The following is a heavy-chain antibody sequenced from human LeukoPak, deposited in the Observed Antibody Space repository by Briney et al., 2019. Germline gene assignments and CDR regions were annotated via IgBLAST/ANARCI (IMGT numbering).Heavy chain of an antibody. CDR1: GYTFTSYY. V-gene: IGHV1-18*04. CDR3: ARAGVGATPIDY. D-gene: IGHD1-26*01. CDR2: ISAYNGNT. Sequence: ASVKVSCKASGYTFTSYYMHWVRQAPGQGLEWMGWISAYNGNTYYAQKLQGRVTMTTDTSTSTAYMELRSLRSDDTAVYYCARAGVGATPIDYWGQGTLVTVSS. J-gene: IGHJ4*02.